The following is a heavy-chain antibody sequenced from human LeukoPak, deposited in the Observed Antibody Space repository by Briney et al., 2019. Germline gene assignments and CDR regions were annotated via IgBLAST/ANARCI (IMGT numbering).Heavy chain of an antibody. V-gene: IGHV4-4*08. J-gene: IGHJ6*03. D-gene: IGHD2-2*01. CDR1: GGSISSYY. Sequence: SETLSLTCTVSGGSISSYYWSWIRQPPGKGLEWIGYIYTSGSTNYNPSLKSRVTMSVDTSKNQFSLKLSSVTAADTAVYYCARGPAARNAYYYYYMDVWGKGTTVTISS. CDR3: ARGPAARNAYYYYYMDV. CDR2: IYTSGST.